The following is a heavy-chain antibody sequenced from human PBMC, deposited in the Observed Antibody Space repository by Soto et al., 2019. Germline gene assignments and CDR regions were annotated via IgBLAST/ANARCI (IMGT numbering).Heavy chain of an antibody. V-gene: IGHV4-61*08. D-gene: IGHD2-2*01. CDR1: GGSGRCGDDY. Sequence: PSLTLSVTCTVPGGSGRCGDDYWSWIRTPPGKGLEWLGYIYYSGRTNYNPSLKSRVTISLDTSKNQFSLELTSVTAADTTIFDSARDQVVSAVTFEYWGPGKRVSVP. J-gene: IGHJ4*02. CDR2: IYYSGRT. CDR3: ARDQVVSAVTFEY.